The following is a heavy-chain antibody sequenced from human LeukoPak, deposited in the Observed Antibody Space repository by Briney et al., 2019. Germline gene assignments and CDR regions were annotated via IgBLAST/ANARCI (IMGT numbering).Heavy chain of an antibody. J-gene: IGHJ4*02. Sequence: SETLSLTCSVSGDSVTSTYWSWIRQPPGKGLEWIAYGHHSESTNYNPSLKSRVTISVDTSKNQFSLKLSSVTAADTAVYYCARGRRGYSYGYGGYFDYWGQGTLVTVSS. CDR2: GHHSEST. CDR3: ARGRRGYSYGYGGYFDY. D-gene: IGHD5-18*01. V-gene: IGHV4-59*02. CDR1: GDSVTSTY.